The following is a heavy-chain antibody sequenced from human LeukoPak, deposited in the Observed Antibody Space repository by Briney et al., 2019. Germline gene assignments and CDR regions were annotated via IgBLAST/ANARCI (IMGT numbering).Heavy chain of an antibody. CDR3: VRNDTSGLGVDY. D-gene: IGHD3/OR15-3a*01. CDR2: ISDRGTSI. J-gene: IGHJ4*02. V-gene: IGHV3-23*01. CDR1: GFTFSNHA. Sequence: PGESPRLSRAASGFTFSNHAMTWVRQAPGKGLEWVSNISDRGTSINYAVSVKGRFSISRDNAKNTLYLQMNSLRDEDTAVYYCVRNDTSGLGVDYCGQGSLVTVSS.